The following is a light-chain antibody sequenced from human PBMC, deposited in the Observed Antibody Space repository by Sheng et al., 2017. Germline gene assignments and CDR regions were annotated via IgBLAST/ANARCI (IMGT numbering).Light chain of an antibody. J-gene: IGKJ4*01. Sequence: ELVLTQFPGTVSLSPGERATLSCRASQTVRSSRLVWYQQKPGQAPRLLIYDASIRAPGIPARFSGSGSETDFTLTISSLEPEDFAIYYCQQRTIWPPFTFGGGTKVELK. CDR3: QQRTIWPPFT. CDR2: DAS. V-gene: IGKV3D-20*02. CDR1: QTVRSSR.